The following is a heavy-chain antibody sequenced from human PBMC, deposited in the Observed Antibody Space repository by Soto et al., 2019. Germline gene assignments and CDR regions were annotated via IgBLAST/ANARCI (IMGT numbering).Heavy chain of an antibody. CDR2: ICYSGST. Sequence: PSETLSLTCAVYVGSVSGYSRSWIRQPPGKGLEWIGYICYSGSTYYNPSLKSRVTISEDTSKNQFSLKLSSVTAADTAVYYCARDQMAGAAAALFDPWGQGTLVTVSS. CDR1: VGSVSGYS. D-gene: IGHD6-13*01. CDR3: ARDQMAGAAAALFDP. V-gene: IGHV4-30-4*01. J-gene: IGHJ5*02.